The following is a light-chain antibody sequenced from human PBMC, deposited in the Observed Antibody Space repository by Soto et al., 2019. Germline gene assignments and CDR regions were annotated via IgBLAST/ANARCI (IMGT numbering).Light chain of an antibody. J-gene: IGKJ1*01. Sequence: ESVLTQSPGTLSLSPGERATLSCMASQSVSSSYLVWYQQKPGQAPRLLIYGASSRATGIPDRFSGSGSGTDFTLTISRLEPEDFAVYYCQQYGSSPRTFGQGTKLAIK. CDR2: GAS. V-gene: IGKV3-20*01. CDR1: QSVSSSY. CDR3: QQYGSSPRT.